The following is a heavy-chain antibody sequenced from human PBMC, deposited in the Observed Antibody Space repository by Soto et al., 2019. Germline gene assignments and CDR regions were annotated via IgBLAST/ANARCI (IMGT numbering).Heavy chain of an antibody. CDR2: IYWDDNK. CDR1: GFSLTTGGVG. CDR3: THRVDYGEDY. J-gene: IGHJ4*02. D-gene: IGHD4-17*01. V-gene: IGHV2-5*02. Sequence: QITLKESGPTLVKPTQTLTLTCTFSGFSLTTGGVGVGWIRQPPGKALEWLALIYWDDNKRYSQYLKSRLTITKDTSKNQVVLTMTNMDPVDTATYYCTHRVDYGEDYWGQGILVTVSS.